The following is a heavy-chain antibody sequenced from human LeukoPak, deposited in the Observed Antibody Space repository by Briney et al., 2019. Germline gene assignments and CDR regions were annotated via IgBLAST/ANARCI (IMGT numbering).Heavy chain of an antibody. J-gene: IGHJ6*02. Sequence: GASVKVSCKVSGYTLTELSMHWVRQAPGEGLEWMGSFDPEDGETIYAQKFQGRVTMTRNTSISTAYMELSSLRSEDTAVYYCARSYVGSSWYYYYYGMDVWGQGTTVTVSS. CDR1: GYTLTELS. D-gene: IGHD6-13*01. CDR2: FDPEDGET. V-gene: IGHV1-24*01. CDR3: ARSYVGSSWYYYYYGMDV.